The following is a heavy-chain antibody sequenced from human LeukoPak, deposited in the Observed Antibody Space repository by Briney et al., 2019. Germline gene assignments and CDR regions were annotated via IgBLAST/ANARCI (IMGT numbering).Heavy chain of an antibody. J-gene: IGHJ5*02. D-gene: IGHD3-22*01. V-gene: IGHV1-2*02. CDR1: GYTFTVYY. CDR2: INPNSGGT. Sequence: ASVTVSYKASGYTFTVYYMHWVRQAPGQGLEWMGWINPNSGGTNYAQKFQGRVTMTRDTSISTAYMELSRLRSDDTAVYYCARSPYYYDSSGYYWFDPWGQGTLVTVSS. CDR3: ARSPYYYDSSGYYWFDP.